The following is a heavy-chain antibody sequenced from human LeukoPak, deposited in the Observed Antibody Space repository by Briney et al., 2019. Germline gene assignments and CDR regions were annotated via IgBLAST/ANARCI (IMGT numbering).Heavy chain of an antibody. CDR2: IFTSGST. J-gene: IGHJ6*02. CDR3: ATDNYYYYGLDV. CDR1: GGSITKGNYY. Sequence: SQTLSLTCTVSGGSITKGNYYWNWIRQPAGKGLEWTGRIFTSGSTNYNPSLKSRVTISLDTSKNQFSLRLSSVTAADAAVYYCATDNYYYYGLDVWGQGTTVTISS. V-gene: IGHV4-61*02.